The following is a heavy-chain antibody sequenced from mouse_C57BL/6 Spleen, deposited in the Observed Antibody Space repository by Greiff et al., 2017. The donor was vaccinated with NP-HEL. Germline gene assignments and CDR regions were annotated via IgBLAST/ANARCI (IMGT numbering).Heavy chain of an antibody. D-gene: IGHD1-1*02. CDR3: ARKDYAMDY. CDR2: IYPGDGDT. Sequence: VKLMESGPELVKPGASVKISCKASGYAFSSSWMNWVKQRPGKGLEWIGRIYPGDGDTNYNGKFKGKATRTADKSSSTAYMQLSSLTSEDSAVYFCARKDYAMDYWGQGTTLTVSS. V-gene: IGHV1-82*01. J-gene: IGHJ2*01. CDR1: GYAFSSSW.